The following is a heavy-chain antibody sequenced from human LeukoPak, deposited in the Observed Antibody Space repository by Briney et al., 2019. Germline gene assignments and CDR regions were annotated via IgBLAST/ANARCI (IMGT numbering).Heavy chain of an antibody. CDR1: GYSFPTSW. CDR2: FYPGDSDT. J-gene: IGHJ4*02. CDR3: ARLSSSSGFWFDY. Sequence: PGEPLKISCKGFGYSFPTSWIAWVRQLPGKGLEWMGIFYPGDSDTRYSPSFQGQVTISADKSINTAYLQWSSLKASDTAMYYCARLSSSSGFWFDYWGQGTLVTVSS. V-gene: IGHV5-51*01. D-gene: IGHD6-6*01.